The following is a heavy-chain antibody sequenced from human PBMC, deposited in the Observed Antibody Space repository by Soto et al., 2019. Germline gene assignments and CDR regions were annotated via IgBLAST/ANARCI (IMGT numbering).Heavy chain of an antibody. J-gene: IGHJ4*02. Sequence: QVQLVQSGAEVKKPESSVKVSCKASGGTFSSYTISWVRQAPGQGLEWMGRIIPILGIANYAQKFQGRVTITADKSTSTAYMELSSLRSEDTAVYYCARGPRGYSGYDFYGYWGQGTLVTVSS. CDR1: GGTFSSYT. D-gene: IGHD5-12*01. V-gene: IGHV1-69*02. CDR2: IIPILGIA. CDR3: ARGPRGYSGYDFYGY.